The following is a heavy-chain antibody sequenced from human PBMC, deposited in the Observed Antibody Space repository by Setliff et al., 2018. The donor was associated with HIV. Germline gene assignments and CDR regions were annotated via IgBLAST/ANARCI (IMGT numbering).Heavy chain of an antibody. CDR1: GYAISSGYY. CDR3: AREDSSYHYFDY. Sequence: PSETLSLTCAVSGYAISSGYYWGWIRRPPGKGLEWIGSIYARGSTYYNPSLKSRVTISVDTSKNQFSLKLSSVTAADTAVYYCAREDSSYHYFDYWGQGMLVTVSS. V-gene: IGHV4-38-2*02. J-gene: IGHJ4*02. D-gene: IGHD6-6*01. CDR2: IYARGST.